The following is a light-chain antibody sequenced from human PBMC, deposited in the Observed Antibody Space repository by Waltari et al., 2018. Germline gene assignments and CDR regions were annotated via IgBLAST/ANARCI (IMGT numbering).Light chain of an antibody. Sequence: IVMTQSPDSLAVSLCERATINCKSSQSILFTARNKSYLAWYQQKPGQPPKLLIYWASTRESGVPDRFSGTGSGTDFTLTISSLQAEDVAVYYCQQYYVTPRTFGQGTKVEI. CDR2: WAS. J-gene: IGKJ1*01. CDR1: QSILFTARNKSY. V-gene: IGKV4-1*01. CDR3: QQYYVTPRT.